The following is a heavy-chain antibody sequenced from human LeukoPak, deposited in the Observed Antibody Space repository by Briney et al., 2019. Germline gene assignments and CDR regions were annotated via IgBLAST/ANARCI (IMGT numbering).Heavy chain of an antibody. V-gene: IGHV1-2*02. CDR3: ARADPVYGGGWTQFLFDY. J-gene: IGHJ4*02. CDR1: GYTFTGYY. D-gene: IGHD4-23*01. Sequence: ASVKVSCKASGYTFTGYYMHWVRQAPGQGLEWMGWINPNSGGTNYAQKFQGRVTMTRDTSISTAYMELSRLRSDDTAVYYCARADPVYGGGWTQFLFDYWGQGTLVTVSS. CDR2: INPNSGGT.